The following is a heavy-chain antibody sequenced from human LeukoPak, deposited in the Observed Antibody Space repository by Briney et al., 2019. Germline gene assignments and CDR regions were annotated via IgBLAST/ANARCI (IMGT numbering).Heavy chain of an antibody. V-gene: IGHV3-30*14. CDR2: VSYDGTDT. CDR1: GFTFTNYA. J-gene: IGHJ6*02. Sequence: GGSLRLSCAASGFTFTNYAMNWVRQAPGKGLEWVATVSYDGTDTSYADSVKGRFTISRDNSKNTLYLQMNSLRAEDTAVYYCARESVGATYYYGMDVWGQGTTVTVSS. D-gene: IGHD1-26*01. CDR3: ARESVGATYYYGMDV.